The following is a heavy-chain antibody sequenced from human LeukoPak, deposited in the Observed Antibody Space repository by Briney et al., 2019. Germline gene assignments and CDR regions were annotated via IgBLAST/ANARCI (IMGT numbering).Heavy chain of an antibody. J-gene: IGHJ6*03. V-gene: IGHV3-74*01. CDR1: GFTFSSHW. D-gene: IGHD2-15*01. Sequence: GGSLRLSCAASGFTFSSHWMHWVRQAPGKGLVWVSRINSDGSRTSYADFVKGRLTISRDNAKNTLYLQMNSLRAEDTAVYYCASDFSGYCSGGSCYSPGYYYYMDVWGKGTTVTISS. CDR2: INSDGSRT. CDR3: ASDFSGYCSGGSCYSPGYYYYMDV.